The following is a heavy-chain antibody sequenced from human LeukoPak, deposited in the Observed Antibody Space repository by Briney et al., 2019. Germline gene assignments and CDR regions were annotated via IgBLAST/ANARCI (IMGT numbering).Heavy chain of an antibody. CDR2: ICGSGGST. Sequence: GGSLRLSCAASGFTFSSYAMSWVRQAPGKGLEWVSAICGSGGSTYYADSVKGRFTISRDNSKNTLYLQMNSPRAEDTAVYYCAKDLSITIFGVVLADAFDIWGQGTMVTVSS. D-gene: IGHD3-3*01. CDR3: AKDLSITIFGVVLADAFDI. CDR1: GFTFSSYA. J-gene: IGHJ3*02. V-gene: IGHV3-23*01.